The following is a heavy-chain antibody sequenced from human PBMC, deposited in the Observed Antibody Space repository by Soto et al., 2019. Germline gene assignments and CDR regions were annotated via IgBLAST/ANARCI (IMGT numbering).Heavy chain of an antibody. CDR3: TIGSWSGEVFDI. Sequence: QVQLVQSGAEVKKPGSSVKVSCKDSGGTFSTYSMFWVRQAPGQGLEWMGRIIPMLGIRNYAQRFQDRVTITADKSTATAQMGLSSLRSEDTALYYCTIGSWSGEVFDIWGQGTMVTVSS. CDR1: GGTFSTYS. D-gene: IGHD2-21*01. CDR2: IIPMLGIR. V-gene: IGHV1-69*02. J-gene: IGHJ3*02.